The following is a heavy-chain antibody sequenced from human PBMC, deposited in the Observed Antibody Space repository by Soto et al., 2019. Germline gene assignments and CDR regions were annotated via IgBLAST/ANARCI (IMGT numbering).Heavy chain of an antibody. Sequence: QVLLQESGPGLVQPSGTLSLSCVVSGVSIGSNYYWGWVRQSPGKGLEWLGDMSHIGSVNYNPSLKSRVPLSMDRSHNQLSLKLNSVSAAGTSVYYCASSLGWYAIDYWGQGTLVIVS. J-gene: IGHJ4*02. CDR2: MSHIGSV. CDR1: GVSIGSNYY. D-gene: IGHD6-19*01. V-gene: IGHV4-4*02. CDR3: ASSLGWYAIDY.